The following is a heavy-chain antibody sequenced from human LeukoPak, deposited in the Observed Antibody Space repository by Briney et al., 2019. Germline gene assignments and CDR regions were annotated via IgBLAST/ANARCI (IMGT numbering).Heavy chain of an antibody. CDR2: ISSSSSYI. Sequence: PGGSLRFSCAASGFTFSSYSMNWVRQAPGKGLEWVSSISSSSSYIYYADSVKGRFTISRDNAKNSLYLQMNSLRAEDTAVYYCARDSSGGSNDAFDIWGQGTMVTVSS. CDR3: ARDSSGGSNDAFDI. V-gene: IGHV3-21*01. D-gene: IGHD2-15*01. J-gene: IGHJ3*02. CDR1: GFTFSSYS.